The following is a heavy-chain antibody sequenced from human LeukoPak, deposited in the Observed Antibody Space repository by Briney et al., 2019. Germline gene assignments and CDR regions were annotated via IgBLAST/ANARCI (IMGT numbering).Heavy chain of an antibody. D-gene: IGHD2-8*01. J-gene: IGHJ4*02. CDR2: ISAYNGNT. CDR1: GYTFTSYG. CDR3: ARRYCTNGVCYTGFDY. V-gene: IGHV1-18*01. Sequence: ASVKVSCKASGYTFTSYGISWVRQAPGQGLEWMGWISAYNGNTNYARKLQGRVTMTTDTSTSTAYMELRSLRSDDTAVYYCARRYCTNGVCYTGFDYWGQGTLVTVSS.